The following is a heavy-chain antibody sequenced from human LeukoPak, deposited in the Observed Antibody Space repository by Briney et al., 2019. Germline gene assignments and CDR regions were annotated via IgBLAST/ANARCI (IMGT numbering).Heavy chain of an antibody. CDR1: GFTFSSYG. V-gene: IGHV3-33*01. J-gene: IGHJ4*02. Sequence: GGSLRLSCAASGFTFSSYGMHWVRQAPGKGLEWVAVIWYDGSNKYYADSVKGRFTISRDNSKNTLYLQMNSLRAEDTAVYYCARALSGSYWFFDYWGQGTLVTVSS. CDR3: ARALSGSYWFFDY. CDR2: IWYDGSNK. D-gene: IGHD1-26*01.